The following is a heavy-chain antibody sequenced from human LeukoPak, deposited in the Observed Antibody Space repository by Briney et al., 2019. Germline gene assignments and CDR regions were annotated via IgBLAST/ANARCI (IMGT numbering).Heavy chain of an antibody. CDR3: ARALGFGELYGSWFDP. D-gene: IGHD3-10*01. V-gene: IGHV4-34*01. Sequence: SETLSLTCAVYGGSFSDYYWSWIRQPPGKGLEYIGEINHSGSTYYNPSLKSRVTISVDTSKNQFSLKLSPVTAADTAVYYCARALGFGELYGSWFDPWGQGTLVTVSS. J-gene: IGHJ5*02. CDR1: GGSFSDYY. CDR2: INHSGST.